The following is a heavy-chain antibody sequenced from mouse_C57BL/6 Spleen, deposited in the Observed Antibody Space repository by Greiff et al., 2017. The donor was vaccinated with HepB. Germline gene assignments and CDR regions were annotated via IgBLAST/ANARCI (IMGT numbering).Heavy chain of an antibody. V-gene: IGHV5-17*01. J-gene: IGHJ4*01. CDR2: ISSGSSTI. D-gene: IGHD4-1*01. CDR1: GFTFSDYG. Sequence: EVKLEESGGGLVKPGGSLKLSCAASGFTFSDYGMHWVRQAPEKGLEWVAYISSGSSTIYYTDTVKGRFTISRDNAKNTLFLQMTSLRSEDTAMYYCARTGTPYYYAMDYWGQGTSVTVSS. CDR3: ARTGTPYYYAMDY.